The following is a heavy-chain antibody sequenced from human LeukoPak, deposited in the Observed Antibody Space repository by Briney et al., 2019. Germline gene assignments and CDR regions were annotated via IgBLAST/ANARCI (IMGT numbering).Heavy chain of an antibody. D-gene: IGHD1-1*01. CDR3: ARGTGLGSGGTTGSFDY. Sequence: SQTLSLTCTVSGGSISSGGYYWSWIRQPPGKGLEWIGYIYHSGSTYYDPSLKSRVTISVDRSKNQFSLKLSSVTAADTAVYFCARGTGLGSGGTTGSFDYWGQGTLVTVSS. CDR1: GGSISSGGYY. J-gene: IGHJ4*02. CDR2: IYHSGST. V-gene: IGHV4-30-2*01.